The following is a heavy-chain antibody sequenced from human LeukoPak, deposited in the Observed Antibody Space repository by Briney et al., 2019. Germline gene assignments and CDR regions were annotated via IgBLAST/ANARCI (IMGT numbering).Heavy chain of an antibody. J-gene: IGHJ1*01. CDR3: ARGSSSGYYIEYFQH. D-gene: IGHD3-22*01. V-gene: IGHV1-46*01. CDR2: INPSGGST. Sequence: MHWVRQAPGQGLEWMGIINPSGGSTSYAQKFQGRVTMTRDTSTSTVYMELSSLRSEDTAVYYCARGSSSGYYIEYFQHWGQGTLVTVSS.